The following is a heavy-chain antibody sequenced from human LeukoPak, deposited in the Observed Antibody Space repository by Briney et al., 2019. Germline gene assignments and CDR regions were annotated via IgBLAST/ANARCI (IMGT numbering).Heavy chain of an antibody. D-gene: IGHD3-10*01. V-gene: IGHV4-31*03. CDR1: GGSISSGGYY. CDR2: IYYSGST. Sequence: SETLSLTCTVSGGSISSGGYYWSWIRQHPGKGLEWIGYIYYSGSTYYNPSLKSRVTISVDTSKNQFSLKLSSVTAADTAVYYCARLWYPGLLWFGELLNSSYYYHYGMDVWGQGATVTVSS. J-gene: IGHJ6*02. CDR3: ARLWYPGLLWFGELLNSSYYYHYGMDV.